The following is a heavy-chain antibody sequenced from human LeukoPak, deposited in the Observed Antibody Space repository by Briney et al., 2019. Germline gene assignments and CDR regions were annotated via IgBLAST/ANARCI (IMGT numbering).Heavy chain of an antibody. CDR1: GYTFTCYY. Sequence: GASVKVSCKASGYTFTCYYMHWVRQAPGQGLEWRGWINPNSGGTNYAQKVQGRVTMTRDTSISTAYMELSRLRSDDTAVYYCARGPGKGYYYDSSGYLDYWGQGTLVTVSS. CDR3: ARGPGKGYYYDSSGYLDY. CDR2: INPNSGGT. J-gene: IGHJ4*02. D-gene: IGHD3-22*01. V-gene: IGHV1-2*02.